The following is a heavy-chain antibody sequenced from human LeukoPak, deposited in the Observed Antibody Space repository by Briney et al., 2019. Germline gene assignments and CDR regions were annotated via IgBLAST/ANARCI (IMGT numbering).Heavy chain of an antibody. CDR3: ARAVGTTTGLFDY. CDR1: GGSISSSSYY. V-gene: IGHV4-39*02. Sequence: PSETLSLTCTVSGGSISSSSYYWGWIRQSPGKGLDWIGSIHYNKETFYNPSLKSRVTMALDTSKNRFSLNLSSVTAADTAVYYCARAVGTTTGLFDYWGQGALVTVSS. J-gene: IGHJ4*02. D-gene: IGHD1-26*01. CDR2: IHYNKET.